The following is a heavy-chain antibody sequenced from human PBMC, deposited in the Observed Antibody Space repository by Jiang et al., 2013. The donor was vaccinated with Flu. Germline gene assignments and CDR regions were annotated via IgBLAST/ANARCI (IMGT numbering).Heavy chain of an antibody. CDR3: ASLHGYNYGFSYYDMDV. V-gene: IGHV4-34*01. D-gene: IGHD5-18*01. CDR2: INHSGST. CDR1: GGSFSGYY. J-gene: IGHJ6*02. Sequence: LLKPSETLSLTCAVYGGSFSGYYWSWIRQPPGKGLEWIGEINHSGSTNYNPSLKSRVTISIDTSKNQFSLKLSSVTAADAAVYYCASLHGYNYGFSYYDMDVWGQGTTVTVSS.